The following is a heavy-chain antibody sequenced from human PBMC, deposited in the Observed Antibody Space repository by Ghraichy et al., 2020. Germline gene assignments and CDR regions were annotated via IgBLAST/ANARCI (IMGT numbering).Heavy chain of an antibody. D-gene: IGHD2-2*01. Sequence: GESLNISCAASGFTFSDYYMSWIRQAPGKGLVWVSYISSSGSTIYYADSVKGRFTISRDNAKNSLYLQMNSLRAEDTAVYYCARDCSSTSWLAWFDPWGQGTLVTVSS. CDR2: ISSSGSTI. J-gene: IGHJ5*02. V-gene: IGHV3-11*01. CDR3: ARDCSSTSWLAWFDP. CDR1: GFTFSDYY.